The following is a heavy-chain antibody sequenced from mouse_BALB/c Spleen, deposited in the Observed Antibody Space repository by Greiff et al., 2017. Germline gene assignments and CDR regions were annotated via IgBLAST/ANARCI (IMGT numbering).Heavy chain of an antibody. CDR2: ISSGSSTI. V-gene: IGHV5-17*02. J-gene: IGHJ4*01. CDR3: ARPTVVATDYYAMDY. CDR1: GFTFSSFG. Sequence: EVQLVESGGGLVQPGGSRKLSCAASGFTFSSFGMHWVRQAPEKGLEWVAYISSGSSTIYYADTVKGRFTISRDNPKNTLYLQMSSLKSEDTAMYYCARPTVVATDYYAMDYWGQGTSVTVSS. D-gene: IGHD1-1*01.